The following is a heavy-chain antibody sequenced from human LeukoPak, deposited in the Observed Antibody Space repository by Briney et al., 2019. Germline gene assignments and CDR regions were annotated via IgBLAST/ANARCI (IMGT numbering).Heavy chain of an antibody. CDR3: ARRAVAGTTYFDY. V-gene: IGHV4-59*12. D-gene: IGHD6-19*01. J-gene: IGHJ4*02. Sequence: SETLSLTCTVSGGSISNYYWSWIRQPPGKGLEWIGYIYYSGSANYNPSLKSRVTISVDTSKNQFSLKLTSVTAADTAVYYCARRAVAGTTYFDYWGQGTLVTVSS. CDR1: GGSISNYY. CDR2: IYYSGSA.